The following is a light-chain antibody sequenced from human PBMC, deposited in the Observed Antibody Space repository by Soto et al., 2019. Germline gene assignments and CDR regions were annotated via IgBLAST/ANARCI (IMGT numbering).Light chain of an antibody. J-gene: IGKJ1*01. Sequence: DIQVTQSPSTLSASVGDRVTFTCRASQSISSWWAWYQQKPGKAPKLLLYDASTLQSGVPSRFSGSGSGTDFTLTISRLHPDDFSPYYFKQDNTYPWSFGQGTKVEIK. CDR1: QSISSW. V-gene: IGKV1-5*01. CDR2: DAS. CDR3: KQDNTYPWS.